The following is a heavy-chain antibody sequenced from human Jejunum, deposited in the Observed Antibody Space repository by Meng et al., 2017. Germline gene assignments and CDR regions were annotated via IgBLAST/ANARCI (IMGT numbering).Heavy chain of an antibody. CDR2: IYYRGAS. Sequence: QLLLLGCGPVLVKPSKTLSLTCAVSGGSVSSSGYYWTWTSLSQGKWLECIGNIYYRGASYYIPSIKSRISISVDTSKKQFSLKLILVTDADTAVYCCGGGHDYNYIPFWGQGTMVTVSS. D-gene: IGHD5-24*01. V-gene: IGHV4-31*11. CDR3: GGGHDYNYIPF. CDR1: GGSVSSSGYY. J-gene: IGHJ3*01.